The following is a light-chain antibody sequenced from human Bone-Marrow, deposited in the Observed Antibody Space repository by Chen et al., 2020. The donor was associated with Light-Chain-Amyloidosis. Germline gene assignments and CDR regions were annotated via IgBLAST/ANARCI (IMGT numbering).Light chain of an antibody. J-gene: IGLJ3*02. CDR3: QVWDRSSDRPV. CDR1: NIGSTS. CDR2: DDS. Sequence: SYVLTQPSSVSVAPAQTATIACGGNNIGSTSVHWYQQTPGQAPLLVVYDDSDRHSGIPERLSGSNSGNTATLTISRVEAGDEADYYCQVWDRSSDRPVFGGGTKLTVL. V-gene: IGLV3-21*02.